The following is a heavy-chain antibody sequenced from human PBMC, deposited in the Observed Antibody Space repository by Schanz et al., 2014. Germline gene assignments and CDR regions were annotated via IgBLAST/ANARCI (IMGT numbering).Heavy chain of an antibody. V-gene: IGHV3-7*01. CDR1: GFTFSDYY. CDR3: ARDNYYGSGSCAY. Sequence: EQLVESGGGLVKPGGSLRLSCAASGFTFSDYYMSWIRQAPGKGLEWVANIKQDGSEKYYVDAVKGRFTISRDNAKNSMYLHMKSLRGEDTAVYYCARDNYYGSGSCAYWGQGTLVTVSS. CDR2: IKQDGSEK. J-gene: IGHJ4*02. D-gene: IGHD3-10*01.